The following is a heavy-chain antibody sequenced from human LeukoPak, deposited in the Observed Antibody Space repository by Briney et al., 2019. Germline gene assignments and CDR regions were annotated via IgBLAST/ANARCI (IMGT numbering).Heavy chain of an antibody. CDR1: GFTFSSYA. D-gene: IGHD3-22*01. V-gene: IGHV3-30*02. J-gene: IGHJ4*02. CDR3: AKDSFYYDSSGSLFDY. Sequence: PGGSLRLSCAASGFTFSSYAVHWVRQAPGKGLEWVAFIRYDGSNKYYADSVKGRFTISRDNSKNTLYLQMNSLRAEDTAVYYCAKDSFYYDSSGSLFDYWGQGTLVTVSS. CDR2: IRYDGSNK.